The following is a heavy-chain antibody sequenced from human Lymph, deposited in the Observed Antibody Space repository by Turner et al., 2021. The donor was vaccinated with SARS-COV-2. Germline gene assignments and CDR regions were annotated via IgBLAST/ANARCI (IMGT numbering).Heavy chain of an antibody. CDR2: INPSGDST. CDR1: GYTFTSYY. V-gene: IGHV1-46*01. CDR3: ARVGPGGFDY. D-gene: IGHD2-15*01. Sequence: QVQLVQSGAEVTKPGASVKVSCTASGYTFTSYYMHWVQQAPGQGLEWMGIINPSGDSTSYAQKFQGRVTMTRYTSTSTVYMELSSLRSEDTAVYYCARVGPGGFDYWGQGTPVTVSS. J-gene: IGHJ4*02.